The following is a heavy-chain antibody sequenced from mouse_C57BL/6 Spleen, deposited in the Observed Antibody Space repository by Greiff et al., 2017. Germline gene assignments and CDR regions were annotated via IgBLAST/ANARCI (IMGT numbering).Heavy chain of an antibody. CDR3: ARRDYGSSYGY. V-gene: IGHV1-59*01. CDR2: IDPSDSYT. D-gene: IGHD1-1*01. CDR1: GYTFTSYC. J-gene: IGHJ2*01. Sequence: VKLQQPGAELVRPGTSVKLSCKASGYTFTSYCMHWVKQRPGQGLEWIGVIDPSDSYTNYNQKFKGKATLTVDTSSSTAYMQLSSLTSEDSAVYYCARRDYGSSYGYWGQGTTLTVSS.